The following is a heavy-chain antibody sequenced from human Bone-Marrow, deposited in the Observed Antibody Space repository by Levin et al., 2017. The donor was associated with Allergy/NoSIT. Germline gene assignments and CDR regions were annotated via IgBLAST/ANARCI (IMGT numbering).Heavy chain of an antibody. CDR1: GDSISRYH. CDR2: SYYDGTT. V-gene: IGHV4-59*13. J-gene: IGHJ3*02. D-gene: IGHD3-3*01. Sequence: GSLRLSCTVSGDSISRYHWSWIRQPPGKGLEWIGFSYYDGTTTHNPSPTSRVTISLATSRTQFPLNLNPVTAADTAASFCAGTGDGNASFGAFDIWGQGTMVTVSS. CDR3: AGTGDGNASFGAFDI.